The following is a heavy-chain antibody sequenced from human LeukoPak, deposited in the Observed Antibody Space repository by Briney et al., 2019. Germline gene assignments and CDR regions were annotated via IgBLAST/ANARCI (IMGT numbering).Heavy chain of an antibody. CDR2: INHSGST. Sequence: SETLSLTCAVYGGSFSGYYWSWIRQPPGKGLEWIGEINHSGSTNYNPSLKSRVTISVDTSKNRLSLKLSSVTAADTAVYYCARVFAARPRFDPWGQGTLVTVSS. D-gene: IGHD6-6*01. CDR1: GGSFSGYY. CDR3: ARVFAARPRFDP. V-gene: IGHV4-34*01. J-gene: IGHJ5*02.